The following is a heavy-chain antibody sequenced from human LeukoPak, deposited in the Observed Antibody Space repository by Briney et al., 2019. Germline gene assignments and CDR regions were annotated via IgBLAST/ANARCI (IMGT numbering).Heavy chain of an antibody. CDR2: IYWDDDK. Sequence: ESGPTLVNPTQTLTLTCTFSGFSLSASGVGVGWIRQPPGKALEWLALIYWDDDKRYSPSLKSRLTITKDTSNNQVFLTMTNMDPVDTATYYCARSLDYGGNSAYFDYWGQGTLVTVSS. CDR1: GFSLSASGVG. D-gene: IGHD4-23*01. CDR3: ARSLDYGGNSAYFDY. J-gene: IGHJ4*02. V-gene: IGHV2-5*02.